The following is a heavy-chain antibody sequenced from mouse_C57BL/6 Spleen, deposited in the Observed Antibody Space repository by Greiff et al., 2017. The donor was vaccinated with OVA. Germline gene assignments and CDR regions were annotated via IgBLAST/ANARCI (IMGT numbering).Heavy chain of an antibody. CDR2: IDPEDGET. CDR3: ARFYYYGSSYIDY. V-gene: IGHV14-2*01. D-gene: IGHD1-1*01. CDR1: GFNIKDYY. J-gene: IGHJ2*01. Sequence: EVKLQESGAELVKPGASVKLSCTASGFNIKDYYMHWVKQRTEQGLEWIGRIDPEDGETKYAPKFPGKATITADTSSNTAYLQLSSLTSEDTAVYYSARFYYYGSSYIDYWGQGTTLTVAS.